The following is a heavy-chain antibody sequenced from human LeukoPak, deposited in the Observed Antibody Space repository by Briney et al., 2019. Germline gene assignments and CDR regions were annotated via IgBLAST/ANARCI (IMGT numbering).Heavy chain of an antibody. CDR2: INHSGST. CDR1: GYSISSGYY. D-gene: IGHD6-13*01. V-gene: IGHV4-38-2*02. J-gene: IGHJ3*02. Sequence: SETLSLTCTVSGYSISSGYYWGWIRQPPGKGLEWIGEINHSGSTNYNPSLKSRVTISVDTSKNQFSLKLSSVTAADTAVYYCARWFWYSSSWCAFDIWGQGTMVTVSS. CDR3: ARWFWYSSSWCAFDI.